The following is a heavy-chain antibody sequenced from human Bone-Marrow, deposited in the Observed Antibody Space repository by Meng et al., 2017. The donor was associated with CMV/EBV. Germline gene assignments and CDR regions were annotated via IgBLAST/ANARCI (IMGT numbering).Heavy chain of an antibody. CDR3: TTITIFGVVTPGY. CDR2: IKSKTDGGTT. Sequence: GESLKISCAASGFTFSNAWMSWVRQAPGKGLEWVGRIKSKTDGGTTDYAAPVKGGFTISRDDSKNTLYLQMNSLKTEDTAVYYCTTITIFGVVTPGYWGQGTLVTVSS. V-gene: IGHV3-15*01. D-gene: IGHD3-3*01. J-gene: IGHJ4*02. CDR1: GFTFSNAW.